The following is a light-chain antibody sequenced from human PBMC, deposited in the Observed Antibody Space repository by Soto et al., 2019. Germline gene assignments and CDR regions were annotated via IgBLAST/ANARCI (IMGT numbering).Light chain of an antibody. CDR3: FSYTSSGTYV. V-gene: IGLV2-14*01. Sequence: QSALTQPASVSGSPGQSITISCTGTSSDVGNYKYVSWYQQHPGKAPKLMLYEVSNRPSGVSNRFSGSKSGNTASLPIYGLQAEDETDYYCFSYTSSGTYVFGNGTTVTVL. J-gene: IGLJ1*01. CDR1: SSDVGNYKY. CDR2: EVS.